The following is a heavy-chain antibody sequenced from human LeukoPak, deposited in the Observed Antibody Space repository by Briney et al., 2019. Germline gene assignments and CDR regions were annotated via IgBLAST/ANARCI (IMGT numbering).Heavy chain of an antibody. CDR2: IGGRGDTI. CDR1: GFTFSNYP. Sequence: PGGSLRLSCAASGFTFSNYPMAWVRQAPGEGLEWVSGIGGRGDTIYYADSVKGRCTVSRDNSKNTLYLQMSSLRADDTAVYYCARSLSQTPIDYWGQGTLVSVSS. J-gene: IGHJ4*02. D-gene: IGHD2-15*01. V-gene: IGHV3-23*01. CDR3: ARSLSQTPIDY.